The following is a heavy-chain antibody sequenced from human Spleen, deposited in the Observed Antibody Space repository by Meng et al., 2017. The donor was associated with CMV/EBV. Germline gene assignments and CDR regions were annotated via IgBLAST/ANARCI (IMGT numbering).Heavy chain of an antibody. D-gene: IGHD6-13*01. V-gene: IGHV3-48*04. J-gene: IGHJ4*02. CDR3: ARESRDGIAAAPADY. CDR1: GFTFSNYN. CDR2: ISNTGSTI. Sequence: GGSLRLSCAASGFTFSNYNMNWVRQAPGKGLEWVSYISNTGSTIYYADSVKGRFTISRDNAKNSLYLQMNSLRAEDTAVYYCARESRDGIAAAPADYWGQGTLVTVSS.